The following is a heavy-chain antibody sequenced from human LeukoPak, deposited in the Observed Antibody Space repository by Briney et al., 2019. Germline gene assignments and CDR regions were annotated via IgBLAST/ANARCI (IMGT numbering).Heavy chain of an antibody. Sequence: DPSETLSLTCTVSGGSISSYYWSWLRQPAGKGLEWIGRIYTSGSTNYNPSLKSRVTMSVDTSKNQFSLKLSSVTAADTAVYYCASDVVPAVHGSWFDPWGQGTLVTVSS. J-gene: IGHJ5*02. CDR3: ASDVVPAVHGSWFDP. CDR2: IYTSGST. D-gene: IGHD2-2*01. CDR1: GGSISSYY. V-gene: IGHV4-4*07.